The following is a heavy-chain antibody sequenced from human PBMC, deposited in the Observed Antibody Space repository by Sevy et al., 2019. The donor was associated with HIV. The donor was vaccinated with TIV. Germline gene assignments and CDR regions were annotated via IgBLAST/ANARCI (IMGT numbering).Heavy chain of an antibody. J-gene: IGHJ4*02. V-gene: IGHV1-18*01. Sequence: ASVKVSCKASGYTFTSYGISWVRQAPGQGLEWMGWISAYNGNTNYAQKLQGRVTMTTDTSTSTAYMELRSLRSDDTAVYYCARDSYYYYSSAPHHYWGQGTLVTVSS. D-gene: IGHD3-22*01. CDR2: ISAYNGNT. CDR3: ARDSYYYYSSAPHHY. CDR1: GYTFTSYG.